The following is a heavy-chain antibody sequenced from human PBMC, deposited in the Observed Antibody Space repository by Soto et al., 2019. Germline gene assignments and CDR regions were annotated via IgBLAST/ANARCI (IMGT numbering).Heavy chain of an antibody. CDR2: ISRGSDYI. CDR1: GFTFRSYS. J-gene: IGHJ3*01. Sequence: EVQLVGSGGGLVKPGGSLRLSCAASGFTFRSYSMKWVRQAPGKGLEWVSAISRGSDYIFYADSVKGRFTISRDNAKNSLFLQMNSLTAEDTAVYYCARSPVGDAFNVWGQGTVVTVSS. CDR3: ARSPVGDAFNV. V-gene: IGHV3-21*01.